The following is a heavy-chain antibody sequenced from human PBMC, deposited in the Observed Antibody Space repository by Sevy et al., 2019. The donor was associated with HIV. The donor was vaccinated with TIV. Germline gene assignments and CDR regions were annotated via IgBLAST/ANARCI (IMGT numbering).Heavy chain of an antibody. D-gene: IGHD3-16*02. CDR3: ARVKGSNDYVWGSYRYWNAFDI. J-gene: IGHJ3*02. CDR1: GFTFSSYG. Sequence: GGSLRLSCAASGFTFSSYGMHWVRQAPGKGLEWVAVIWYDGSNKYYADSVKGRFTTSRDNSKNTLYLQMNSLRAEDTAVYYCARVKGSNDYVWGSYRYWNAFDIWGQGTMVTVSS. V-gene: IGHV3-33*01. CDR2: IWYDGSNK.